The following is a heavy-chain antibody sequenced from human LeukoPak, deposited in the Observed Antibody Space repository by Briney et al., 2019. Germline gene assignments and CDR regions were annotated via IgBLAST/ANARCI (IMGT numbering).Heavy chain of an antibody. Sequence: GGSLRLSCAASGFTLSNYWMNWVRQTPGKGLVWVSRINSDGNRTSYADSVKGRFTISRDNAKNTLYLQMNSLRAEDTAVYYCAKLLSNSGRFPYWGQGTLVTVSS. D-gene: IGHD4-23*01. V-gene: IGHV3-74*01. CDR1: GFTLSNYW. CDR2: INSDGNRT. CDR3: AKLLSNSGRFPY. J-gene: IGHJ4*02.